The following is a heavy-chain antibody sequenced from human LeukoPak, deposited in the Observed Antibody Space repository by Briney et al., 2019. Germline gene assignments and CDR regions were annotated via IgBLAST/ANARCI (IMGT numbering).Heavy chain of an antibody. Sequence: ASVKVSCKASGGTFSSYAISWVRQAPGQGLEWMGRIIPIFGTANYAQKFQGRVTITTDESTSTAYMELSSLRSEDTAVYYSARAHDSSGYYCVGYFPHWGQGTLVTVTS. CDR3: ARAHDSSGYYCVGYFPH. CDR2: IIPIFGTA. CDR1: GGTFSSYA. J-gene: IGHJ1*01. D-gene: IGHD3-22*01. V-gene: IGHV1-69*05.